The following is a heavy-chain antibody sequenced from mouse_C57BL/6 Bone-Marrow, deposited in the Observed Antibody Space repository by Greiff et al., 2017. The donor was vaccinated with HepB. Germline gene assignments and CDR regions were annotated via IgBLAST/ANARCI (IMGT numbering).Heavy chain of an antibody. V-gene: IGHV5-9*01. Sequence: EVKLQESGGGLVKPGGSLKLSCAASGFTFSSYTMSWVRQTPEKRLEWVATISGGGGNTYYPDSVKGRFTISRDNAKNTLYLQMSSLRSEDTALYYCARDGNSFAYWGQGTLVTVSA. CDR2: ISGGGGNT. J-gene: IGHJ3*01. D-gene: IGHD2-1*01. CDR3: ARDGNSFAY. CDR1: GFTFSSYT.